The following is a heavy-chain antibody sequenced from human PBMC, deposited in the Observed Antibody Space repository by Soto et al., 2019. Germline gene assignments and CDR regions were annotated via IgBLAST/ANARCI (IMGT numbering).Heavy chain of an antibody. Sequence: GGSLRLSCAASGFTFSNAWMSWVRQAPGKGLEWVGRIKSKTDGGTTDYAAPVKGRFTISRDDSKNTLYLQMNSLKTEDTAVYYCTTDPRIMITFGGVIVTTTVDYWGQGTLVTVSS. CDR2: IKSKTDGGTT. J-gene: IGHJ4*02. V-gene: IGHV3-15*01. CDR1: GFTFSNAW. D-gene: IGHD3-16*02. CDR3: TTDPRIMITFGGVIVTTTVDY.